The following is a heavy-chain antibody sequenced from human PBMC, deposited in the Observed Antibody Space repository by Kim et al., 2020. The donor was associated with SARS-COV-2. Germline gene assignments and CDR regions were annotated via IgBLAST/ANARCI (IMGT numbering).Heavy chain of an antibody. Sequence: KFQGRVTITADESTSTAYMELSSLRSEDTAVYYCARVTGLGFLEWLPFVYWGQGTLVTVSS. D-gene: IGHD3-3*01. J-gene: IGHJ4*02. CDR3: ARVTGLGFLEWLPFVY. V-gene: IGHV1-69*01.